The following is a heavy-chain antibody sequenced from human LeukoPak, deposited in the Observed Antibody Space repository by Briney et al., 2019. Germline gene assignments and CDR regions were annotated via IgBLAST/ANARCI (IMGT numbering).Heavy chain of an antibody. J-gene: IGHJ4*01. Sequence: SETLSLTCTVSGGSISSYYWSWIRQPAGKGLEWIGRIYTSGSTNYNPSLKSRVTMSVDTSKNQFSLKLSSVTAADTAVYYCARRSYSSSSGTFEYWGHGTLVTVSS. D-gene: IGHD6-6*01. CDR3: ARRSYSSSSGTFEY. CDR2: IYTSGST. CDR1: GGSISSYY. V-gene: IGHV4-4*07.